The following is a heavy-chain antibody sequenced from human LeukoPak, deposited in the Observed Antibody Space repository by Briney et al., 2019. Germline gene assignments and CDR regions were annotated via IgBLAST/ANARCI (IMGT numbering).Heavy chain of an antibody. J-gene: IGHJ4*02. V-gene: IGHV1-18*01. D-gene: IGHD3-22*01. CDR3: AREGRYDSSGDIGY. CDR1: GYTFTSYG. Sequence: ASVKVSCKASGYTFTSYGISWVRQAPGQGLEWMGWISAYNGNTNYAQKLQGRVTMTTDTSTSTAYMELRSLRSDDTAVYYCAREGRYDSSGDIGYWGQGTLVTVSS. CDR2: ISAYNGNT.